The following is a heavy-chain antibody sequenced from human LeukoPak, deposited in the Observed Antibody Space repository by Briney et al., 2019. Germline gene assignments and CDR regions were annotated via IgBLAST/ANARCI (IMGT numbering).Heavy chain of an antibody. D-gene: IGHD5-12*01. Sequence: GGSLRLSCAASGFTFSSYAMSWVRQAPGKGLEWVSAISGSGGSTYYADSVKGRFTISRDNSKDTLYLQMNSLRAEDTAVYYCAKVGVATTTGRAFDIWGQGTMVTVSS. V-gene: IGHV3-23*01. J-gene: IGHJ3*02. CDR2: ISGSGGST. CDR1: GFTFSSYA. CDR3: AKVGVATTTGRAFDI.